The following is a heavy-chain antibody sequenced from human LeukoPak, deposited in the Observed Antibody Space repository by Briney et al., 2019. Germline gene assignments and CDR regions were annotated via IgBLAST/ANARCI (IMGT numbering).Heavy chain of an antibody. J-gene: IGHJ4*02. D-gene: IGHD3-10*01. CDR2: INPNSGGT. V-gene: IGHV1-2*02. CDR1: GYTFTGYY. CDR3: ARERASGFGELSVDY. Sequence: GASVKVSCKASGYTFTGYYMHWVRQAPGQGLEWMGWINPNSGGTNYAQKFQGRVTMTRDTSISTAYMELSRLRSDDTAVYYCARERASGFGELSVDYWGQGTLVTVSS.